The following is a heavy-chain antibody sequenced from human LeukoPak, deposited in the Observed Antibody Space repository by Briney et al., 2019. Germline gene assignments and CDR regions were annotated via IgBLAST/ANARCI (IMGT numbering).Heavy chain of an antibody. Sequence: GASVKVSCKTSGSTFRDYAIGWVRHVPGRGLEWMGWISGYNDNTNFAQRLQDRISMATDTSTDTAYMTLRSLRSDDTAVYFCARVHRPYNIGLMDYWGQGTQITVSS. V-gene: IGHV1-18*01. D-gene: IGHD6-25*01. CDR3: ARVHRPYNIGLMDY. CDR1: GSTFRDYA. J-gene: IGHJ4*02. CDR2: ISGYNDNT.